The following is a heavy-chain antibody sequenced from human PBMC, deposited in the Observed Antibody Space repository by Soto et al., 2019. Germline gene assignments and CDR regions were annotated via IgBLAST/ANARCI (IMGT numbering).Heavy chain of an antibody. Sequence: GGSLRLSCAASGFTFSSYAMSWVRQAPGKGLEWVSAISGSGGSTYYADSVKGRFTISRDNSKNTLYMQMNSLRAEDTAVYYCAKVGDFWSGPGHFDYWGQGTLVTVSS. V-gene: IGHV3-23*01. CDR3: AKVGDFWSGPGHFDY. D-gene: IGHD3-3*01. CDR2: ISGSGGST. J-gene: IGHJ4*02. CDR1: GFTFSSYA.